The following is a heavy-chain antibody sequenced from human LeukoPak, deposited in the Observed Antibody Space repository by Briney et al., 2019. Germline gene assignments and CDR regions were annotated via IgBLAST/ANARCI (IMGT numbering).Heavy chain of an antibody. J-gene: IGHJ4*02. CDR2: IYHSGST. Sequence: PSETLSLTXAGYGGTFSGYYWVWLRQPPGKGLEWSGSIYHSGSTYYNPSLKRRATISVDTPNNQFSVKLSSVTAADTAVYYCARPPLIAVAGPINDYWGQGTLVTVSS. CDR1: GGTFSGYY. CDR3: ARPPLIAVAGPINDY. D-gene: IGHD6-19*01. V-gene: IGHV4-38-2*01.